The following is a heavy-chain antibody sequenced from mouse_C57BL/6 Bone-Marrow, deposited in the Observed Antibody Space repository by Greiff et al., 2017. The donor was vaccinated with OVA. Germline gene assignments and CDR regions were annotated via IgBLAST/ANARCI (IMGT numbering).Heavy chain of an antibody. V-gene: IGHV1-64*01. CDR1: GYTFTSYW. D-gene: IGHD1-1*01. Sequence: QVQLQQPGAELVKPGASVTLSCKASGYTFTSYWMHWVKQRPGHGLEWIGMIHPNSGSTNYNEKFKSKATLPVDKSSSTAYMQLSSLTSEDSAVYYCESHNGSSFFAYWGQGTLVTVSA. CDR3: ESHNGSSFFAY. CDR2: IHPNSGST. J-gene: IGHJ3*01.